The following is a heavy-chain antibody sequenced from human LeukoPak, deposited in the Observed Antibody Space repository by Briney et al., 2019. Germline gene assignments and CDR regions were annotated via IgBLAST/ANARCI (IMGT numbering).Heavy chain of an antibody. CDR1: GFTFSSYA. J-gene: IGHJ2*01. Sequence: PGGSLRLSCAASGFTFSSYAMSWVRQAPGKGLEWVSAISGSGGSTYYADSVKGRFTISRDNSKNTLYLQMNSLRAEDTAVYYCAKDDRIVGATIWYFALWGRGTLVTVSS. CDR3: AKDDRIVGATIWYFAL. CDR2: ISGSGGST. D-gene: IGHD1-26*01. V-gene: IGHV3-23*01.